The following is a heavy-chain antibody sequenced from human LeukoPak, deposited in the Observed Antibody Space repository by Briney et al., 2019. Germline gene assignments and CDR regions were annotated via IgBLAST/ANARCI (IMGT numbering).Heavy chain of an antibody. CDR2: INTNTGNP. Sequence: GASVKVSCKASGYTFTSYGMNWVRQAPGQGLEWMGWINTNTGNPTYAQGFTGRFVFSLDTSVSTAYLQISSLKAEDTAVYYCARVLAMIRGAPFDCWGQGTLVTVSS. CDR3: ARVLAMIRGAPFDC. D-gene: IGHD3-10*01. J-gene: IGHJ4*02. V-gene: IGHV7-4-1*02. CDR1: GYTFTSYG.